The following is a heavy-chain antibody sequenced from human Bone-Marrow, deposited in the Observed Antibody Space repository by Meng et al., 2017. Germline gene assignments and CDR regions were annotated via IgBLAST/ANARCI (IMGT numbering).Heavy chain of an antibody. CDR3: ASSAACTVQYFQH. Sequence: QVQLVQSGAEVQKPGASVKVSRKASGYTFTSYYIHWVRQAPGQGLEWMGWISAYNGNTNYAQKLQGRVTMTTDTSTSTAYMELRSLRSDDTAVYYCASSAACTVQYFQHWGQGTLVTVSS. D-gene: IGHD6-13*01. V-gene: IGHV1-18*04. J-gene: IGHJ1*01. CDR1: GYTFTSYY. CDR2: ISAYNGNT.